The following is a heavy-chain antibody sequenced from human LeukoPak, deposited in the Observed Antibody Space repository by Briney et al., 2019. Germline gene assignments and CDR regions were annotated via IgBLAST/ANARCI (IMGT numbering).Heavy chain of an antibody. D-gene: IGHD6-13*01. CDR3: AKDSSSWYGGGFDY. Sequence: PGGSLRLSCAASGFTFSSYGMDWVGQAPGKGLEWVAVMWYDGSNKYYADSVKGRFTISRDNSKNTLYLQMNSLRAEDTAVYYCAKDSSSWYGGGFDYWGQGTLVTVSS. CDR1: GFTFSSYG. V-gene: IGHV3-33*06. CDR2: MWYDGSNK. J-gene: IGHJ4*02.